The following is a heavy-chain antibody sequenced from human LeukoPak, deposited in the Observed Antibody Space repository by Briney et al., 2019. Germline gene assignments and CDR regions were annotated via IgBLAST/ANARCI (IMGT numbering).Heavy chain of an antibody. D-gene: IGHD1-26*01. J-gene: IGHJ4*02. V-gene: IGHV3-30*04. CDR1: GFTFSSYA. CDR3: AREVGKRDFDY. CDR2: ISYDGSNK. Sequence: PGKSLRLSCAASGFTFSSYAMHWVRQAPGKGLEWVAVISYDGSNKYYADSVKGRFTISRDNSKNTLYLQMNSLRVEDTAVYYCAREVGKRDFDYWGQGTLVTVSS.